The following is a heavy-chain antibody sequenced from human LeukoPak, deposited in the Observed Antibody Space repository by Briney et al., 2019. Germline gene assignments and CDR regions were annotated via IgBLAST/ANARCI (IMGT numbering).Heavy chain of an antibody. J-gene: IGHJ6*02. Sequence: PSETLSLTCTVSGGSLSSHYWSWIRQPPGKGLEWIGYIYYSGSTGCNPSLKSRVTISVDTSKNQFSLKLSSVTAADTAVYYCARGKGGSANYGMDVWGQGTTVTVSS. CDR1: GGSLSSHY. CDR2: IYYSGST. V-gene: IGHV4-59*11. CDR3: ARGKGGSANYGMDV. D-gene: IGHD3-10*01.